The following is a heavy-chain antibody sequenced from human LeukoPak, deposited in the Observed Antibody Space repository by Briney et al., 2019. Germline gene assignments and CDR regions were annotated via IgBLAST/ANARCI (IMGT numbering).Heavy chain of an antibody. V-gene: IGHV3-9*01. D-gene: IGHD6-19*01. CDR2: ISWNSERI. CDR3: AEDASVGDSRGWYPSYFDS. Sequence: PGGSLRLSCAASGFPFDAFAMHWVRQGPGKGLEWVAGISWNSERIGYEDSVKGRFTISRDNAENYLYLQMNSLRGEDTAFYYCAEDASVGDSRGWYPSYFDSWGQGVLVTVSS. J-gene: IGHJ4*02. CDR1: GFPFDAFA.